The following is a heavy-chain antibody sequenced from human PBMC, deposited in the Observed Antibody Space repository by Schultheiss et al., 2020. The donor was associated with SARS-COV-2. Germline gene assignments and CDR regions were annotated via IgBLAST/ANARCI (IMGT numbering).Heavy chain of an antibody. D-gene: IGHD4-17*01. CDR2: ISGSGGST. Sequence: GGSLRLSCAASGFTFSSYEMNWVRQAPGKGLEWVSAISGSGGSTYYADSVKGRFTISRDNSKNTLYLQMNSLRAEDTAVYYCARAPYGDYLNWYFDLWGRGTLVTVSS. J-gene: IGHJ2*01. CDR3: ARAPYGDYLNWYFDL. V-gene: IGHV3-23*01. CDR1: GFTFSSYE.